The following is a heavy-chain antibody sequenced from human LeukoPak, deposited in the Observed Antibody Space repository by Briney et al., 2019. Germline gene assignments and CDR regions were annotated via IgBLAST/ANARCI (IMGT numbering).Heavy chain of an antibody. J-gene: IGHJ4*02. CDR2: INHSGST. CDR3: AREEDTAMVRFDY. V-gene: IGHV4-34*01. CDR1: GGSFSGYY. D-gene: IGHD5-18*01. Sequence: SETLSLTCAVYGGSFSGYYWSWIRQPPGKGLEWIGEINHSGSTNYNPSLKSRVTISVDTSKNQFSLKLSSVTAADTAVYYCAREEDTAMVRFDYWGQGTLVTVSS.